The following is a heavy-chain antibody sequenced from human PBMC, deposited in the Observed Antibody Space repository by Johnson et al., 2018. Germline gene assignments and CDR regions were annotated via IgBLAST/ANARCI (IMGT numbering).Heavy chain of an antibody. V-gene: IGHV3-9*01. J-gene: IGHJ4*02. CDR3: AKGENYFDRSGYSS. D-gene: IGHD3-22*01. CDR1: GVTFDTYD. CDR2: ISWDSTKI. Sequence: VQLQECGGGLVQPGKSLRLSCVASGVTFDTYDMHWVRQAPGKGLEWVSGISWDSTKIGYVDSVKGRFILARDNARNSLYLKMNRLRAEDTALYYCAKGENYFDRSGYSSGGQGTLVTVSS.